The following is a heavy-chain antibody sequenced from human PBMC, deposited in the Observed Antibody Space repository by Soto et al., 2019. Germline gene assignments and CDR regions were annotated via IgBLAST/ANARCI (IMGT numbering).Heavy chain of an antibody. D-gene: IGHD6-6*01. Sequence: SGTLFLTCTVSGCSLSSYYWSWVRQAPGKGLEWIGYIYYSGSTNYNPSLKSRVTISVDTSKNQFSLKLSSVTAADTAVYYCAGVGDSSSSEVAGYWGQGTLVTVSS. V-gene: IGHV4-59*01. CDR1: GCSLSSYY. CDR2: IYYSGST. CDR3: AGVGDSSSSEVAGY. J-gene: IGHJ4*02.